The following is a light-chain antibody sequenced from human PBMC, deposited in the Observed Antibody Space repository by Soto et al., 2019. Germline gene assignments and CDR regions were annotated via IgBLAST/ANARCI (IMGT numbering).Light chain of an antibody. V-gene: IGLV2-14*01. Sequence: QSVLTQPASVSGSPGQSITISCTGTSGNISNFNFVSWYQQHPGKAPKLMIYEVSNRPSGVSDRFSGSKSGNTASLTISGRQAEDEADYYCSSYITTNSRVFGTGTKVTVL. CDR2: EVS. CDR1: SGNISNFNF. CDR3: SSYITTNSRV. J-gene: IGLJ1*01.